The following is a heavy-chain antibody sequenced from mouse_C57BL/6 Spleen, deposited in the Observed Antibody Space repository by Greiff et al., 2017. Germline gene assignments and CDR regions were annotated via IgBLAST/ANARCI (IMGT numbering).Heavy chain of an antibody. CDR3: ARHKSYDSNHYYSMDD. D-gene: IGHD2-5*01. Sequence: EVQVVESGGGLVQPGGSLKLSCAASGFTFSDYYMYWVRQTPEKRLEWVAYISNGGGSNYYPDPVKGRFTISRAHANTTLYMQMSRLKSEDTAMYYCARHKSYDSNHYYSMDDWGQGTSVTVSS. CDR2: ISNGGGSN. V-gene: IGHV5-12*01. J-gene: IGHJ4*01. CDR1: GFTFSDYY.